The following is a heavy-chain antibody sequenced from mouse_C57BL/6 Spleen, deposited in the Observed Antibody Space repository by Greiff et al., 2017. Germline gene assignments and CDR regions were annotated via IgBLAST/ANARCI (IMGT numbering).Heavy chain of an antibody. CDR2: ITYDGSRP. D-gene: IGHD1-1*01. CDR3: ARERITTVGYAMDY. Sequence: EVQGVESEGGLVQPGSSMKLSCTASGFTFTDYYMAWVRQVPGKGLEWVANITYDGSRPYYRDSVKSRFIIATDNAKNSLYLQMSSLKSEDTATYYCARERITTVGYAMDYWGQGTSVTVSS. CDR1: GFTFTDYY. V-gene: IGHV5-16*01. J-gene: IGHJ4*01.